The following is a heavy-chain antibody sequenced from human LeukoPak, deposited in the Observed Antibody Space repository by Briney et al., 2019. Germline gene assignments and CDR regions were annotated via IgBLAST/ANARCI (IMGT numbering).Heavy chain of an antibody. Sequence: SETLSLTCTVSGGSISSSSYYWGWIRQPPGKGLGWIGCIYYSGSSYYNPSLKSRVTISVDTSKNQFSLKLSSVTAADTAVYYCARATRGYYGSGEFDDWGQGTLVTVSS. V-gene: IGHV4-39*07. CDR2: IYYSGSS. D-gene: IGHD3-10*01. J-gene: IGHJ4*02. CDR3: ARATRGYYGSGEFDD. CDR1: GGSISSSSYY.